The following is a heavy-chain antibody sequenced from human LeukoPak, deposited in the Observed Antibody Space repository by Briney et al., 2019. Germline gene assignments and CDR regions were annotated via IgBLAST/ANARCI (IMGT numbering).Heavy chain of an antibody. Sequence: GGSLRLSCAASGFTFSSYAMSWVRQAPGKGLEWVSAISGCGGSTYYADSVKGRFTISRDNSKNTLYLQMNSLRAEDTAVYYCARQYCSGGSCYSPPFDYWGQGTLVTVSS. D-gene: IGHD2-15*01. CDR2: ISGCGGST. J-gene: IGHJ4*02. CDR3: ARQYCSGGSCYSPPFDY. CDR1: GFTFSSYA. V-gene: IGHV3-23*01.